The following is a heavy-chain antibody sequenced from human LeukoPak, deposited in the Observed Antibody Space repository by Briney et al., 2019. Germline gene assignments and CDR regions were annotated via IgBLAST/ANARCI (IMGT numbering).Heavy chain of an antibody. J-gene: IGHJ6*04. CDR2: FDPEDGET. Sequence: ASVKVSCKVSGYTLTELSMHWVRQAPGKGLEWMGGFDPEDGETIYAQKFQGRVTMTEDTSTDTAYMELSSLRSEDTAVYYCATNLWGCSSTSCLFGMDVWGKGTTVTVSS. CDR1: GYTLTELS. V-gene: IGHV1-24*01. D-gene: IGHD2-2*01. CDR3: ATNLWGCSSTSCLFGMDV.